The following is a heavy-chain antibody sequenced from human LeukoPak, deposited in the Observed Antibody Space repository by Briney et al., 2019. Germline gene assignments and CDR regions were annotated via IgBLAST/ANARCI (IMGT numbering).Heavy chain of an antibody. D-gene: IGHD4-17*01. CDR3: AKDRSPYGDYARWFDP. CDR1: GFTFSSYA. CDR2: ISGSGGST. Sequence: GGSLRLSCAASGFTFSSYAMSWVRQAPGEGLEWVSAISGSGGSTYYADSVKGRFTISRDNSKNTLYLQMNSLRAEDTAVYYCAKDRSPYGDYARWFDPWGQGTLVTVSS. J-gene: IGHJ5*02. V-gene: IGHV3-23*01.